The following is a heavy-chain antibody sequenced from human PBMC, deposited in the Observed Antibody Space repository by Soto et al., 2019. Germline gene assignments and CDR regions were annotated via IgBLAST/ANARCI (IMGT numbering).Heavy chain of an antibody. Sequence: QVQLVESGGGVVQPGRSLRLSCAASGFTFSSYGMHWVRQAPGMGLEWVAVISYDGSNKYYADSVKGRFTISRDNSKNTLYLQMNSQRAEDTAVYYCAKALSGYDSDAFDIWGQGTKVTVSS. D-gene: IGHD5-12*01. CDR2: ISYDGSNK. CDR3: AKALSGYDSDAFDI. V-gene: IGHV3-30*18. CDR1: GFTFSSYG. J-gene: IGHJ3*02.